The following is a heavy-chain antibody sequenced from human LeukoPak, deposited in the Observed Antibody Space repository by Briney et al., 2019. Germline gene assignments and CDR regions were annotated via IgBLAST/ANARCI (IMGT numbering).Heavy chain of an antibody. CDR3: ARDLGLYWYFDL. Sequence: AGSLRLSCAVSGFTFTTYAMTWVRQAPGKGLEWVSAISGSGTSTYYADSVKGRVTISRDNSKNTLYLQMNSLRAEDTAVYYCARDLGLYWYFDLWGRGTLVTVSS. CDR2: ISGSGTST. J-gene: IGHJ2*01. D-gene: IGHD7-27*01. V-gene: IGHV3-23*01. CDR1: GFTFTTYA.